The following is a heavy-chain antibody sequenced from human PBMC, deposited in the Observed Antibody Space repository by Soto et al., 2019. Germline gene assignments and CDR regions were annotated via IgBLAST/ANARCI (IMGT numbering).Heavy chain of an antibody. CDR3: AAPRDEYGSGVSWFTYGMDI. V-gene: IGHV4-31*03. D-gene: IGHD3-10*01. CDR2: IYYSGST. Sequence: SETLSLTCTVSGGSISSGGYYWSWIRQHPGKGLEWIGYIYYSGSTYYNPSLKSRVTISVDTSKNQFSLKLSSVTVDDTAIYYCAAPRDEYGSGVSWFTYGMDIWGQGTTVTVSS. J-gene: IGHJ6*02. CDR1: GGSISSGGYY.